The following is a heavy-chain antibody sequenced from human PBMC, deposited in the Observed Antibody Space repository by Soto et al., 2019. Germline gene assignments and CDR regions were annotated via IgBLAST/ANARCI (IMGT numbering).Heavy chain of an antibody. CDR1: GFTFSDFY. V-gene: IGHV3-11*01. J-gene: IGHJ1*01. CDR3: ARGHEYFHP. CDR2: ISRSDNTA. Sequence: QVQLVESGGGLVKPGGSLRLSCAASGFTFSDFYMSWVRQAPGKGLECISYISRSDNTAYYADSVKGRFTISRDNAKNSLYLQMNSLRAEDTAVYYCARGHEYFHPWGQGTLVTVSA.